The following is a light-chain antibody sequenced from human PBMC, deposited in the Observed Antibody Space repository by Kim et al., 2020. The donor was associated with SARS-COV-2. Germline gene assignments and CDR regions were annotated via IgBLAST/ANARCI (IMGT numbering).Light chain of an antibody. J-gene: IGKJ1*01. Sequence: EIVLTQYPGTLSLSPGERATLSCRASQSVSSSYLAWYQQKPGQAPRLLIYGASSRATGIPDRFSGSGSGTDFTLTISRLEPEDFAVYYCQQYDSSHRTFGQGTKVDIK. CDR1: QSVSSSY. CDR3: QQYDSSHRT. CDR2: GAS. V-gene: IGKV3-20*01.